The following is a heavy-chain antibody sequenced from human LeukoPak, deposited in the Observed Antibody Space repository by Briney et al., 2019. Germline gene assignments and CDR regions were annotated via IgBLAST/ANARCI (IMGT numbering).Heavy chain of an antibody. CDR2: ISTYNGNT. Sequence: ASVKVSCKASGHTFTTYGLSWVRQAPGQGLEWMGWISTYNGNTNYAQKFQGRVTMTTDTSTSTAYMELRSLRSDDTAVYYCARDPTEDFWSGFYSYFDFWGQGTLVTVSS. CDR1: GHTFTTYG. J-gene: IGHJ4*02. D-gene: IGHD3-3*01. V-gene: IGHV1-18*01. CDR3: ARDPTEDFWSGFYSYFDF.